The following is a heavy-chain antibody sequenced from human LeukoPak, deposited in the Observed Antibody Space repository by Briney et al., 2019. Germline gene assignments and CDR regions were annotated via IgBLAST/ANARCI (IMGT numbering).Heavy chain of an antibody. CDR1: GATLSGTV. V-gene: IGHV3-11*01. J-gene: IGHJ4*02. Sequence: GGSLTLSCAASGATLSGTVTYWIRPAPGEGLEWVSFISSSGDTIYYVNSVIERFIISRDDAKNSLYLQMLILRAEDTAVYYCATDHPSIRDGDNLGQGTLVTVSS. CDR3: ATDHPSIRDGDN. D-gene: IGHD5-24*01. CDR2: ISSSGDTI.